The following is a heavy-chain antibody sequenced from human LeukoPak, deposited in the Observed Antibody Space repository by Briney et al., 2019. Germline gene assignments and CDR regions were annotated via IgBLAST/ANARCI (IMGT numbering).Heavy chain of an antibody. CDR1: GFTFNIYT. Sequence: GGSLRLSCAASGFTFNIYTMSWVRQAPGKGLEWVSTLSGGGVSTYYADSVKGRFTISRDDSKSTLYLQMNGLRAEDTALYHCARAFWSGFHDAFDIWGQGTMVTVSS. CDR2: LSGGGVST. J-gene: IGHJ3*02. CDR3: ARAFWSGFHDAFDI. D-gene: IGHD3-3*01. V-gene: IGHV3-23*01.